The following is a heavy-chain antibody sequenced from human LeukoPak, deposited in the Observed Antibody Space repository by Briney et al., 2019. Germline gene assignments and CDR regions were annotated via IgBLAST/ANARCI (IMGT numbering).Heavy chain of an antibody. D-gene: IGHD1-26*01. Sequence: PGGSLRLSCAASGFTFGGYWLNWVRQAPGKGLEWVATMNQDGSERYYVDSVKGRFTISRDNAKNSVYLQMNSLRAEDTAVYYCARDKIVGATYFDYWGQGTLVTVSS. CDR1: GFTFGGYW. CDR2: MNQDGSER. CDR3: ARDKIVGATYFDY. J-gene: IGHJ4*02. V-gene: IGHV3-7*01.